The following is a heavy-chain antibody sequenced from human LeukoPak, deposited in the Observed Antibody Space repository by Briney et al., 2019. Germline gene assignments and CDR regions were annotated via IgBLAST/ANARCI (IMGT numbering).Heavy chain of an antibody. D-gene: IGHD1-26*01. CDR1: GGSISSSNW. Sequence: SETLSLTCAVSGGSISSSNWWSWVRQPPGKGLEWIGEIYHSGSTNYNPSLKSRVTISVDKSKNQFSLKLSSVTAADTAVYYCARVGTWELTNWFDPWGQGTLVTVSS. J-gene: IGHJ5*02. CDR3: ARVGTWELTNWFDP. V-gene: IGHV4-4*02. CDR2: IYHSGST.